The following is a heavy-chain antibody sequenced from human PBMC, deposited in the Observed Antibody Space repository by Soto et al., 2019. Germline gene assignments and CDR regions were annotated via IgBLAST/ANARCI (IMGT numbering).Heavy chain of an antibody. Sequence: EVQLLESGGDSVQPGGSVRLSCAGSGFTFINYAMNWVRQAPGKGLEWVSTISGGGDATFFADSVRGRFTFSRDNSKNTVTLQMNSLGVDDTAVYYCARKVVGSTSRPDYWYFDLGGRSTLVTVSS. CDR1: GFTFINYA. J-gene: IGHJ2*01. D-gene: IGHD2-21*01. CDR2: ISGGGDAT. V-gene: IGHV3-23*01. CDR3: ARKVVGSTSRPDYWYFDL.